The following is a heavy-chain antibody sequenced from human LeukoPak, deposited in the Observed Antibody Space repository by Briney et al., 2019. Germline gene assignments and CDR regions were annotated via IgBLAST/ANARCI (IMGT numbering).Heavy chain of an antibody. V-gene: IGHV3-23*01. CDR2: ISGSGGTT. CDR1: GFTFSNYA. Sequence: GGSLRLSCAASGFTFSNYAMSWVRQAPGKGLEWVSAISGSGGTTFYADSVKGRFTISRDNAKNSLYLQMNTLRAEDTAVYYCARSTSNYFDYWGQGTLVTVSS. J-gene: IGHJ4*02. CDR3: ARSTSNYFDY.